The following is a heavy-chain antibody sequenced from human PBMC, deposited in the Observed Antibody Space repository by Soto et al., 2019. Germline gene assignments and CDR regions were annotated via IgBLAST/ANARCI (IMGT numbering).Heavy chain of an antibody. Sequence: ASVKVSCKASGYTFTSYAMHWVRQAPGQRLERMGWINVYNGNTNYAQKFQGRVTMTRDTSTSTAYMELSSLRSDDTAVYYCSRDTSREEYDYWGQGTLVTVSS. J-gene: IGHJ4*02. CDR1: GYTFTSYA. CDR2: INVYNGNT. V-gene: IGHV1-3*01. D-gene: IGHD3-10*01. CDR3: SRDTSREEYDY.